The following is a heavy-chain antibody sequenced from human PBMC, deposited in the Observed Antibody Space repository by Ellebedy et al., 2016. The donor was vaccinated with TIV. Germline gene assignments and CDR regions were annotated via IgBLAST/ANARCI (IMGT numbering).Heavy chain of an antibody. Sequence: PGGSLRLSCAASGLTFSNVWMNWVRQAPGKGLEWVGRITSKTDGGTTDYAAPVKGRFTISRDESKNTLYLQMNRLKTEDTAVYYCSGHLVSGCFDPWGQGTLVTVSS. CDR2: ITSKTDGGTT. V-gene: IGHV3-15*07. J-gene: IGHJ5*02. CDR3: SGHLVSGCFDP. CDR1: GLTFSNVW. D-gene: IGHD6-6*01.